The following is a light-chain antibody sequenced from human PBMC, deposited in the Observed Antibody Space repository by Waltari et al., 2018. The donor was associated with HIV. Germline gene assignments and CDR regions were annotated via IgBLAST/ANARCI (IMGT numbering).Light chain of an antibody. Sequence: QSALTQPASVSGSPGQSITVSCTGTFSDIGSYNSVSWYQQHPGEAPKLIVYDVTNRPSGVSHRFSVSKSGNTASLTISGLQTEDEADYYCSSLTTRSTLVIFGGGTRLTV. CDR3: SSLTTRSTLVI. V-gene: IGLV2-14*03. CDR1: FSDIGSYNS. CDR2: DVT. J-gene: IGLJ2*01.